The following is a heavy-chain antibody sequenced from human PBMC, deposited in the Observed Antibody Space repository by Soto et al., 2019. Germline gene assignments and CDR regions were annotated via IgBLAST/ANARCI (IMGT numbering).Heavy chain of an antibody. D-gene: IGHD4-17*01. CDR3: ARWDYGDYYYYYYMDV. J-gene: IGHJ6*03. CDR1: GGSFRGYY. Sequence: SETLSLTCALYGGSFRGYYWSWIRPPPGKGLEWIGEINHSGSTNYNPSLKSRVTISVDTSKNQFSLKLSSVTAADTAVYYWARWDYGDYYYYYYMDVWGKGTTVTVSS. CDR2: INHSGST. V-gene: IGHV4-34*01.